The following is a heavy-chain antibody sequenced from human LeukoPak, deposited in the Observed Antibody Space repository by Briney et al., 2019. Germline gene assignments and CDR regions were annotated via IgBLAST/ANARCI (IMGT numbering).Heavy chain of an antibody. CDR2: IRYDGSNK. CDR3: AKEDSSGYYPYLDH. D-gene: IGHD3-22*01. CDR1: GFTFSSYG. Sequence: GESLKISCKGSGFTFSSYGMHWVRQAPGKGLEWVAFIRYDGSNKYYADSVKGRFTISRDNSKNTLYLQMNSLSAQDTAVYYCAKEDSSGYYPYLDHWCQRTLVTVSS. V-gene: IGHV3-30*02. J-gene: IGHJ4*02.